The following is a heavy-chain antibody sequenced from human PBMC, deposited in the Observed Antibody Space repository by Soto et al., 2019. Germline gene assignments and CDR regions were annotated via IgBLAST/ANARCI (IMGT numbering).Heavy chain of an antibody. CDR2: ISSSSIYI. CDR1: GFTFSSYS. CDR3: ARDGGRDGYNTMEYYVMDV. D-gene: IGHD5-12*01. J-gene: IGHJ6*02. V-gene: IGHV3-21*01. Sequence: PGGSLRLSCAASGFTFSSYSINWVRQAPGKGLEWVSSISSSSIYIYYEDSVKGRFTIYRDNAKNSLYLQMNRLRAEDTAVYYCARDGGRDGYNTMEYYVMDVLGQGTTVTVSS.